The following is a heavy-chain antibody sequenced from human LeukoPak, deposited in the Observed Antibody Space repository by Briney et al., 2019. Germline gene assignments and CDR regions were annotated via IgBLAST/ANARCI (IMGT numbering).Heavy chain of an antibody. CDR1: GFTFSSYW. CDR3: ARGMAFVD. Sequence: QPGGSLRLSCAGSGFTFSSYWMSWVRQAPGKGLEWVANIKQDGSEKYYVDSVKGRFTISRDNAKNSLYLQMNSLRAEDTAVYFCARGMAFVDWGQGTLVTVSS. J-gene: IGHJ4*02. D-gene: IGHD2-21*01. V-gene: IGHV3-7*01. CDR2: IKQDGSEK.